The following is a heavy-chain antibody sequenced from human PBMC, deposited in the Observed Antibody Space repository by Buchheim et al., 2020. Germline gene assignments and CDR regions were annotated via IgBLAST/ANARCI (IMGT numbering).Heavy chain of an antibody. V-gene: IGHV3-23*01. CDR2: LFGNGDGS. Sequence: EVQLLESGGDLVKTGGSLRLSCAASGFTFRTYAMNWVRQAPGKGLEWVSGLFGNGDGSAYADSVKGRFIISRDNSKNTLYLQMNSLRVEDTALYFCAKDRNPDGAWDIDYWGQGTL. D-gene: IGHD1-26*01. CDR3: AKDRNPDGAWDIDY. J-gene: IGHJ4*02. CDR1: GFTFRTYA.